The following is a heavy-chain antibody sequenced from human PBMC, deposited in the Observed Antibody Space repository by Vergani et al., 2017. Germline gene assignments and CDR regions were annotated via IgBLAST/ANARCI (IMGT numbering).Heavy chain of an antibody. Sequence: EVQLLESGGGLVQPGGSLRLSCAASGFTFSSYAMSWVRQAPGKGLEWVSAISGSGGSTYYADSVKGRFTSSRDNSKNTLYLQMNSLRAEDTAVYYCTTIYSYGGFDYWGQGTLVTVSS. D-gene: IGHD4/OR15-4a*01. CDR3: TTIYSYGGFDY. CDR2: ISGSGGST. CDR1: GFTFSSYA. J-gene: IGHJ4*02. V-gene: IGHV3-23*01.